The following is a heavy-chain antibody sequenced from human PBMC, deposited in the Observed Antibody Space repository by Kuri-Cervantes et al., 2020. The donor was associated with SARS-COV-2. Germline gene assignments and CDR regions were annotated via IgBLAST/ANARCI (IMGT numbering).Heavy chain of an antibody. V-gene: IGHV4-34*01. CDR1: GGSFSGYY. Sequence: SETLSLTCAVYGGSFSGYYWSWIRQPPGKGLEWIGEINHGGSTNYNPSLKSRVTISVDTSKNQFSLKLSSVTAADTAVYYCARDAFDIWGQGTMVPVSS. J-gene: IGHJ3*02. CDR2: INHGGST. CDR3: ARDAFDI.